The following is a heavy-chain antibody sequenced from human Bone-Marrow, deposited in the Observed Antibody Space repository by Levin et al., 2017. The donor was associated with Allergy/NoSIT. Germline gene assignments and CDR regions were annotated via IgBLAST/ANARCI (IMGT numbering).Heavy chain of an antibody. CDR2: INSDGSST. CDR1: GFTFSSYW. V-gene: IGHV3-74*01. D-gene: IGHD6-19*01. Sequence: GESLKISCAASGFTFSSYWMHWVRQAPGKGLVWVSRINSDGSSTSYADSVKGRFTISRDNAKNTLYLQMNSLRAEDTAVYYCARKASIAVAGSAAFDIWGQGTMVTVSS. J-gene: IGHJ3*02. CDR3: ARKASIAVAGSAAFDI.